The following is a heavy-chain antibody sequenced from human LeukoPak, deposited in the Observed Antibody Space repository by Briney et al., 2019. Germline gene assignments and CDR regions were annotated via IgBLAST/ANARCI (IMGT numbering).Heavy chain of an antibody. D-gene: IGHD6-19*01. J-gene: IGHJ4*02. V-gene: IGHV3-7*01. Sequence: GSLRLSCVDSGFTFRAYWMTWVRQAPGKGLEWVANINEGGSLKYYVDSVTGRFTISRDNTKNSLYLQMNSLRVEDTAVYYCARVGKSGWDFDHWGQGTLVTVSS. CDR1: GFTFRAYW. CDR2: INEGGSLK. CDR3: ARVGKSGWDFDH.